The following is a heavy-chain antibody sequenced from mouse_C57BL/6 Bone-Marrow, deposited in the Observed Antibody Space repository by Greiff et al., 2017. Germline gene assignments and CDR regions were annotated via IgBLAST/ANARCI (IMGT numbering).Heavy chain of an antibody. V-gene: IGHV3-8*01. CDR2: ISYSGST. D-gene: IGHD1-1*01. J-gene: IGHJ4*01. CDR3: ARCGGYYDDAMDY. CDR1: GYSITSYY. Sequence: EVKVEESGPGLAKPSQSLSLTCSASGYSITSYYRNWIRKFPGNKLEYMGFISYSGSTYSTTSLKSRISITRDTSKNQNYLQLNSVTTKDTATYYCARCGGYYDDAMDYWGQGTSVTVSS.